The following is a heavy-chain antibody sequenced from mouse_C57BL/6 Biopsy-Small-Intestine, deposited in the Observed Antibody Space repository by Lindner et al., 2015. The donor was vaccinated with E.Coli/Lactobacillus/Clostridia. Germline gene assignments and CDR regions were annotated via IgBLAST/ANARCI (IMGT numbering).Heavy chain of an antibody. CDR2: INPSTGGT. V-gene: IGHV1-42*01. CDR1: GYSFTGYY. D-gene: IGHD2-3*01. CDR3: ARSGGWLLRGVDYAMDY. J-gene: IGHJ4*01. Sequence: VQLQESGPELVKPGASVKISCKASGYSFTGYYMNWVKQSPEKSLEWIGEINPSTGGTTYNQKFKAKATLTVDKSSSTAYMQLKSLTSEDSAVYYCARSGGWLLRGVDYAMDYWGQGTSVTVSS.